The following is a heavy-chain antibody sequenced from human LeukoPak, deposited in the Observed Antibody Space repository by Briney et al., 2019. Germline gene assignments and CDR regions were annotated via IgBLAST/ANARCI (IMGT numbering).Heavy chain of an antibody. CDR1: GFTFSTYW. CDR3: ARASTTVPNLLDH. Sequence: PGGSLRLSCAASGFTFSTYWMHWVRQAPGKGLVWVARIKGDGSSTIYADSVKGRFTISRDNSNNTLYLQTSSLRAEDTAVYYCARASTTVPNLLDHWGRGTLVTVSS. D-gene: IGHD4-17*01. V-gene: IGHV3-74*01. CDR2: IKGDGSST. J-gene: IGHJ4*02.